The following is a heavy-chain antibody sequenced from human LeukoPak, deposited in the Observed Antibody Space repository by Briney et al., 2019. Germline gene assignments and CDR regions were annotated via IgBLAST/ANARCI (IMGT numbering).Heavy chain of an antibody. CDR1: GFTFSSYN. J-gene: IGHJ6*03. Sequence: GGSLRLSCAASGFTFSSYNMNWVRQAPGKGLEWVSSISSSSGYIYYADSLKGRFTIARDNAKSSLYLQMNSLRAEDTAVYYCARGGGGRWPYYYYYMDVWGKGTTVTVSS. V-gene: IGHV3-21*01. D-gene: IGHD2-15*01. CDR2: ISSSSGYI. CDR3: ARGGGGRWPYYYYYMDV.